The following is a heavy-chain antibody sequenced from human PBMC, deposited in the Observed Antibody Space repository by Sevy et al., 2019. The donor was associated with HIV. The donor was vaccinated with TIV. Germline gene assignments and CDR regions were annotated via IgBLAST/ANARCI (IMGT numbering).Heavy chain of an antibody. CDR3: GRGGSGYIDGLSSYYFGMDV. D-gene: IGHD5-18*01. Sequence: ASVKVSCKASGGSFSHYAITWVRQAPGQGLEWMGRIIPFLDITNYAQKFQGRVTITADKSSITAYMDLSSLTSEETAMYYCGRGGSGYIDGLSSYYFGMDVWGQGTTVTVSS. CDR2: IIPFLDIT. J-gene: IGHJ6*02. V-gene: IGHV1-69*04. CDR1: GGSFSHYA.